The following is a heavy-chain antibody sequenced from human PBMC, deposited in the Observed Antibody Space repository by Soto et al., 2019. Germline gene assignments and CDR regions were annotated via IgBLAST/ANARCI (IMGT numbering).Heavy chain of an antibody. V-gene: IGHV3-74*01. CDR2: INSDGSSA. D-gene: IGHD4-17*01. CDR1: GFTFSSYW. CDR3: IRDYGEAGSTAAFDI. Sequence: EVPLMEAGGGLVQPGGSLRLSCEASGFTFSSYWMHWVRQVPGEGLVWVSRINSDGSSASYADSVKGRFTISRDNAKNTVYLQMSSLRGKDTAVYYCIRDYGEAGSTAAFDIWGQGTMVIVSS. J-gene: IGHJ3*02.